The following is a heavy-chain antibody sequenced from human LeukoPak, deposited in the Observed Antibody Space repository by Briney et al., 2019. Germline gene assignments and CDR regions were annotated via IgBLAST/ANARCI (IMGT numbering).Heavy chain of an antibody. CDR2: IIPIFGTA. Sequence: GGSLRLSCAASGFTFSSYAISWVRQAPGQGLEWMGGIIPIFGTANYAQKFQGRVTITADESTSTAYMELNSLRSEDTAVYYCARGRLDYGYDYWGQGTLVTVSS. J-gene: IGHJ4*02. V-gene: IGHV1-69*01. CDR1: GFTFSSYA. D-gene: IGHD4-17*01. CDR3: ARGRLDYGYDY.